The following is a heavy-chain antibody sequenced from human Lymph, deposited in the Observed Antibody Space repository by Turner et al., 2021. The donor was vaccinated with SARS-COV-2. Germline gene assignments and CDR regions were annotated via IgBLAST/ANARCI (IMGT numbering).Heavy chain of an antibody. CDR2: FDPEGGKT. Sequence: QFQLVQSGAEVKKPGASVKVSCKVSGYTLTELSMHWGRQAPGKGLEWMVGFDPEGGKTIYAQKFQGRVTMTEDTSTDTAYMELSSLRSEDTAVYYCATDRSSGWPHYYYYTMDVWGQGTTVTVSS. CDR1: GYTLTELS. J-gene: IGHJ6*02. D-gene: IGHD6-19*01. CDR3: ATDRSSGWPHYYYYTMDV. V-gene: IGHV1-24*01.